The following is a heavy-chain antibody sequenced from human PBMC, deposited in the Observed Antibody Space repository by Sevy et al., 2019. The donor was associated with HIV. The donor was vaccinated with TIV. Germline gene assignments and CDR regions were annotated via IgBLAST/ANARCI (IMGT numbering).Heavy chain of an antibody. CDR2: ISGSGGST. CDR1: GFTFSSYA. D-gene: IGHD3-10*01. Sequence: LSLTCAASGFTFSSYAMSWVRQAPGKGLEWVSAISGSGGSTYYADSVKGRFTISRDNSKNTLYLQMNSLRAEDTAVYYCAKIPYYGSGGLVYFDYWGQGTLVTVSS. V-gene: IGHV3-23*01. J-gene: IGHJ4*02. CDR3: AKIPYYGSGGLVYFDY.